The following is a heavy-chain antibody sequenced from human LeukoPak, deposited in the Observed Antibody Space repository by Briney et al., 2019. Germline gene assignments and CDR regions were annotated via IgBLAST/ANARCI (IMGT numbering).Heavy chain of an antibody. CDR2: VSITGNT. J-gene: IGHJ4*02. CDR3: ARGYSNGYFDY. Sequence: SETLSLTCTVSGGSFSSYYWSWIRQPPGKGLEWIGYVSITGNTKYKPYLKSRVTISADTSKNQFSLKLSSVTAADTAVYYCARGYSNGYFDYWGQGTLVTVSS. CDR1: GGSFSSYY. V-gene: IGHV4-59*01. D-gene: IGHD4-11*01.